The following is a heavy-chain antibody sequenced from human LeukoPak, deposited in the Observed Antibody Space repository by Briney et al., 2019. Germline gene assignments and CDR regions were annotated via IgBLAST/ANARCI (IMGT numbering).Heavy chain of an antibody. CDR1: GGSISSYH. J-gene: IGHJ4*02. V-gene: IGHV4-59*12. CDR2: IYYSGST. CDR3: ARASHWNQLHYFDY. Sequence: SETLSLTCTVSGGSISSYHWSWIRQPPGKGLECIGYIYYSGSTNYNPSLKSRVTISVDKSKNQFSLNLSSVTAADTALYYCARASHWNQLHYFDYWGQGTLVTVSS. D-gene: IGHD1-1*01.